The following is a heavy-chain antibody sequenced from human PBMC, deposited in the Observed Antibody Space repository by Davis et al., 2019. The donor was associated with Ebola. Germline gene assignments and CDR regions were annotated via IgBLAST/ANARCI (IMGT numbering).Heavy chain of an antibody. Sequence: GESLKISCAASGLTFSSDWMHWVRQAPGKGLVWVSTISGSAIDTYYADSVKGRFTVSRDNSKNTLYLHMNSLRVEDTAVYYCAKRWQVRYFGYWGQGTLVTVSS. J-gene: IGHJ4*02. V-gene: IGHV3-23*01. D-gene: IGHD4-23*01. CDR3: AKRWQVRYFGY. CDR1: GLTFSSDW. CDR2: ISGSAIDT.